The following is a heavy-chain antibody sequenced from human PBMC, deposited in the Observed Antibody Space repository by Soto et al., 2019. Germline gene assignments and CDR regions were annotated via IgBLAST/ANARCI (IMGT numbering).Heavy chain of an antibody. CDR3: ASEGGTSAREFDP. Sequence: QVQLQESGPGLVKPSGTLSLTCAVSSGSISSSNWWSWVRQPPGKGLEWIGEIYHSGSTNYNPSLKSRVTRSVEKSKNQFSLKRSSVTAADAAGYYGASEGGTSAREFDPWGQGTLVTVAS. CDR1: SGSISSSNW. V-gene: IGHV4-4*02. D-gene: IGHD2-15*01. CDR2: IYHSGST. J-gene: IGHJ5*02.